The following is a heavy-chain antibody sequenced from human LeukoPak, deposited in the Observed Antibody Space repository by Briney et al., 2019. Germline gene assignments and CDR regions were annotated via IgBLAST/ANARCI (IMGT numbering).Heavy chain of an antibody. CDR2: ISGSGGIT. CDR3: VTVTSDY. D-gene: IGHD4-17*01. CDR1: GFTFSSYA. Sequence: PGGSLRLSCAAPGFTFSSYAMSWVRQAPGKGLEWVSAISGSGGITYYADSVKGRFTFSRDKSKNTLYLQMNSLRPEDTAVYYCVTVTSDYWGQGTLVTV. J-gene: IGHJ4*02. V-gene: IGHV3-23*01.